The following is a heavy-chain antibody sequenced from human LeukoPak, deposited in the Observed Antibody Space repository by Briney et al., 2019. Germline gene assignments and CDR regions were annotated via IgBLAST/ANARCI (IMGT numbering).Heavy chain of an antibody. CDR1: GGLISSSSYY. D-gene: IGHD4-17*01. Sequence: SETLSLTCTVSGGLISSSSYYWGWIRQPPGKGLEWIGSIYYSGSTYYNPSLKSRVTISVDTSKKQFSLKLSSVTAADTAVYYCAMTTVTTFWFDPWGQGTLVTVSS. CDR2: IYYSGST. CDR3: AMTTVTTFWFDP. V-gene: IGHV4-39*01. J-gene: IGHJ5*02.